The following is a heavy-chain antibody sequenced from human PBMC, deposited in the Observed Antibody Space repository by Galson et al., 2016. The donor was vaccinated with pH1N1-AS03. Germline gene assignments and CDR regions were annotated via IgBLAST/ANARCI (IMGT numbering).Heavy chain of an antibody. CDR2: ISYDGGKK. CDR3: TRVIDIFDHLHYYAMDV. J-gene: IGHJ6*02. D-gene: IGHD3-9*01. Sequence: SLRLSCAASGFIFTTYAMNWVRQAPGKGLEWVSLISYDGGKKSYAESVKGRFTNSRDNSNNTLYLQMNSLRAEDTAIYYCTRVIDIFDHLHYYAMDVWGQGTTVTVSS. V-gene: IGHV3-30*07. CDR1: GFIFTTYA.